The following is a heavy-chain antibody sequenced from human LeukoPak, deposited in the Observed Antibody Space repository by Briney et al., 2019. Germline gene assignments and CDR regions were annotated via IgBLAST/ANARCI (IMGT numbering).Heavy chain of an antibody. D-gene: IGHD3-22*01. CDR1: GFTFSSYS. CDR2: INSSSSYI. Sequence: GGSLRLSCAASGFTFSSYSMNWVRQAPGKGLEWVSTINSSSSYIYYADSVKGRFTISRDNAKNSLYLQMNSLRAEDTAVYYCARDFSLDYYDSSGYFVYWGQGTLVTVSS. J-gene: IGHJ4*02. V-gene: IGHV3-21*01. CDR3: ARDFSLDYYDSSGYFVY.